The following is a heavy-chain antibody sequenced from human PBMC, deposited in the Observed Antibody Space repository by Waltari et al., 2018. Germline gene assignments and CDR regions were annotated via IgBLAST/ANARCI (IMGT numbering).Heavy chain of an antibody. V-gene: IGHV1-69*01. CDR1: GGTFSSYA. Sequence: QVQLVQSGAEVKKPGSSVKVSCKASGGTFSSYAISWVRQAPGQGLEWMGGSSPIFGTANYAQKFQGRVTMTADESTSTAYMELSSLRSEDTAVYYCARERLGVFGVVIPFDYWGQGTLVTVSS. CDR2: SSPIFGTA. J-gene: IGHJ4*02. CDR3: ARERLGVFGVVIPFDY. D-gene: IGHD3-3*01.